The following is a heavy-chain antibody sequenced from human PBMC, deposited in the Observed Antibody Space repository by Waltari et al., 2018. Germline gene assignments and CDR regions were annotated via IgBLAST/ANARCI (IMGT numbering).Heavy chain of an antibody. V-gene: IGHV3-43D*04. Sequence: EVQLVESGGVVVQPGGSLRLSCAASGLTFDDYAMHWVRQAPGKGLEWVSLISWDGGSTYYADSVKGRFTISRDNSKNSLYLQMNSLRAEDTALYYCAKAHRRRDYGDEAQHWGQGTLVTVSS. CDR2: ISWDGGST. D-gene: IGHD4-17*01. CDR1: GLTFDDYA. J-gene: IGHJ1*01. CDR3: AKAHRRRDYGDEAQH.